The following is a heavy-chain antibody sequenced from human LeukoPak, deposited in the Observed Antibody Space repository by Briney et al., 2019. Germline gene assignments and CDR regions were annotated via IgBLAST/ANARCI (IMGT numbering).Heavy chain of an antibody. CDR2: IYYSGST. J-gene: IGHJ4*02. V-gene: IGHV4-59*08. D-gene: IGHD6-19*01. CDR1: GGSISSYY. CDR3: ARCQWPEKID. Sequence: SETLSLTCTVSGGSISSYYWSWIRQPPGKGLEWIGYIYYSGSTNYNPSLKSRVTISVDTSKNQFSLKLSSVTAADTAVYYRARCQWPEKIDWGQGTLVTVSS.